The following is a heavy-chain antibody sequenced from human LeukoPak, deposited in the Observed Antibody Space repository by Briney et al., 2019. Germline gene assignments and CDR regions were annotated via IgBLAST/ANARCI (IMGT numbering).Heavy chain of an antibody. CDR3: APSPAAYSSGDY. CDR2: INPNSGGT. V-gene: IGHV1-2*02. J-gene: IGHJ4*02. Sequence: ASVKVSCKASGYTFTGYYMHWVRQAPGQGLEWMGWINPNSGGTNYAQKFQGRVTMTRDTSISTAYMELSRLRSDDTAVYYCAPSPAAYSSGDYWGQGTLVTVSS. D-gene: IGHD6-25*01. CDR1: GYTFTGYY.